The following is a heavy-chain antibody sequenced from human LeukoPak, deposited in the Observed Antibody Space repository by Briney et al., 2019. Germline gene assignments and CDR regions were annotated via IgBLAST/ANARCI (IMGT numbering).Heavy chain of an antibody. J-gene: IGHJ4*02. V-gene: IGHV3-30*03. CDR3: ASPIAVAGSGIDY. CDR1: GFTFSSYG. CDR2: ISYDGSNK. D-gene: IGHD6-19*01. Sequence: PGRSLRLSCAASGFTFSSYGMHWVRQAPGKGLEWVAVISYDGSNKYYADSVKGRFTISGDNSKNTLYLQMNSLRAEDTAVYYCASPIAVAGSGIDYWGQGTLVTVSS.